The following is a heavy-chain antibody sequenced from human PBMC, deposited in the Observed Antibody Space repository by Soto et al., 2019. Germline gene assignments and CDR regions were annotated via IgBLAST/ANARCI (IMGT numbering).Heavy chain of an antibody. CDR2: IYYSGTT. V-gene: IGHV4-31*03. Sequence: QVQLQESGPGLVKPSQTLSLTCTVSGGSISSGDYYWSWIRQHPGKGLEWVGSIYYSGTTYYNPSLKSRASISVDTSKNQFSLKLSSVAAADTAVYYCARQEWELLAWFDPWGQGTLVTVSS. CDR1: GGSISSGDYY. CDR3: ARQEWELLAWFDP. D-gene: IGHD1-26*01. J-gene: IGHJ5*02.